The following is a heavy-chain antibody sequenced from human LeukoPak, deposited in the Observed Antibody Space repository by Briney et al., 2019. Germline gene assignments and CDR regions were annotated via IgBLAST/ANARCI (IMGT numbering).Heavy chain of an antibody. CDR2: ISSSGSTI. D-gene: IGHD6-19*01. CDR1: GFTVSSNS. J-gene: IGHJ3*02. V-gene: IGHV3-48*04. Sequence: GGSLRLSCTVSGFTVSSNSMSWVRQAPGKGLEWVSYISSSGSTIYYADSVKGRFTISRDNAKNSLYLQMNSLRAEDTAVYYCARGASVVAGSDNAFDIWGQGTMVTVSS. CDR3: ARGASVVAGSDNAFDI.